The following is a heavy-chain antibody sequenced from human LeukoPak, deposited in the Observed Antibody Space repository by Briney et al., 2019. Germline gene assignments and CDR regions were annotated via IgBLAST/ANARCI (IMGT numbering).Heavy chain of an antibody. D-gene: IGHD3-22*01. CDR2: FYYSGST. V-gene: IGHV4-39*07. CDR1: GGSIGSSSYY. CDR3: ARRRYYYDPGLFDP. Sequence: SETLSLTCTVSGGSIGSSSYYWGWIRQPPGKGLEWVGSFYYSGSTYFNPSLKSRVTISVDTSKNQFSLKLSSVTAADTAVYYCARRRYYYDPGLFDPWGQGTLVTVSS. J-gene: IGHJ5*02.